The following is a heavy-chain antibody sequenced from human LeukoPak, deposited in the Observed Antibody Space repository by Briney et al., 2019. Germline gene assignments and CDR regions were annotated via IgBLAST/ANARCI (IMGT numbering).Heavy chain of an antibody. J-gene: IGHJ5*02. Sequence: PGGFLRLSCAASGFTFGSYWMSWVRQAPGKGLEWVANINQDGSGKYYVDSVKGRFTISRDNAKNSLYLQMNSLRAEDTAVYYCARDRSWILSWGQGTLVTVSS. D-gene: IGHD2-2*03. V-gene: IGHV3-7*01. CDR3: ARDRSWILS. CDR1: GFTFGSYW. CDR2: INQDGSGK.